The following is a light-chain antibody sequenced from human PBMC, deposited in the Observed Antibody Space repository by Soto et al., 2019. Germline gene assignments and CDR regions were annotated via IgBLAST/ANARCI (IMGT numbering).Light chain of an antibody. J-gene: IGKJ2*01. CDR2: LRS. CDR3: MQVLHTPRT. V-gene: IGKV2-28*01. Sequence: DIVMTQSPLSLSVTPGEPASISCRSSQRLLHSNGYNYLDWYVQKPGQSPQLLIYLRSNRASGVPDRFSGSGSGTDVTLKISRVEAEDVGVYYCMQVLHTPRTFGQGTKLEIK. CDR1: QRLLHSNGYNY.